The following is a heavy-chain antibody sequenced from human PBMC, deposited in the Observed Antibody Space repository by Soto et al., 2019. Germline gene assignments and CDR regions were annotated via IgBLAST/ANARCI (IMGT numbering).Heavy chain of an antibody. CDR1: GYSFTRYW. V-gene: IGHV5-51*01. CDR2: IYPGDSDT. CDR3: ARHEMATHYYYYGMDV. D-gene: IGHD5-12*01. J-gene: IGHJ6*02. Sequence: GESLKISRKGSGYSFTRYWIACVRQMPGKGLEWTGIIYPGDSDTRYSPSFHGQVTISADKSISTAYLQWSSLKASDTAMYYCARHEMATHYYYYGMDVWGQGTTVTVSS.